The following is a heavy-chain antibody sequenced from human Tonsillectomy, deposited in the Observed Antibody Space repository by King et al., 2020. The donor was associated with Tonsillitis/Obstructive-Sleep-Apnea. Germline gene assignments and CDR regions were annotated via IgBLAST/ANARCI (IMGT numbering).Heavy chain of an antibody. CDR3: ARGRTKMDV. Sequence: VQLQQWGAGLLKPSETLSLTCAVYGRSFSGYYWNWIRLSPEKWLEWIGEINHSGGSNYNPSLNSRVTLSVDTSKSQISLRLGSVTAADTAIYYCARGRTKMDVWGKGTTVIVSS. CDR2: INHSGGS. CDR1: GRSFSGYY. D-gene: IGHD1-14*01. V-gene: IGHV4-34*01. J-gene: IGHJ6*03.